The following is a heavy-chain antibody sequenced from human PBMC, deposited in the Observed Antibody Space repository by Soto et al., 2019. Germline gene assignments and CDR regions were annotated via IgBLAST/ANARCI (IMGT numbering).Heavy chain of an antibody. CDR1: GFTVSSNY. CDR2: IYSGGST. Sequence: EVQLVESGGGLVQPGGSLRLSCAASGFTVSSNYMSWVRQAPGKGLEWVSVIYSGGSTYYADSVKGRFTISRDNSKNTLYLQMNSLRDEDTAGYYCARDRGPRTYYYDYMDVWGKGTTVTVSS. D-gene: IGHD3-10*01. CDR3: ARDRGPRTYYYDYMDV. V-gene: IGHV3-66*01. J-gene: IGHJ6*03.